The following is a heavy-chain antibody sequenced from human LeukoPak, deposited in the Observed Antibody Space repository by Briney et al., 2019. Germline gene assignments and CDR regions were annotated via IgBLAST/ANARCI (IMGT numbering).Heavy chain of an antibody. V-gene: IGHV3-30*04. D-gene: IGHD3-9*01. CDR1: GFTFSSYA. CDR3: ARDKGRYFDWLLKPYGMDV. Sequence: GRSLRLSCAASGFTFSSYAMHWVRQAPGKGLEWVAVVSYDGSNKYYADSVKGRFTISRDNSKNTLYLQMNSLRAEDTAVYYCARDKGRYFDWLLKPYGMDVWGQGTTVTVSS. J-gene: IGHJ6*02. CDR2: VSYDGSNK.